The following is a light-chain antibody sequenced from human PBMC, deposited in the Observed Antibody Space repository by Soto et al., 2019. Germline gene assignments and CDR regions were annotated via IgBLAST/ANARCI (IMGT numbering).Light chain of an antibody. J-gene: IGKJ4*01. CDR2: DAY. CDR1: QSIRSW. CDR3: QQYESYSPLT. Sequence: DIQMTQSPSILSASVGDRFTITCLSSQSIRSWLAWYQQKPGKAPKLLIYDAYSLESGVPSRFSGRRSGTEFTLTIAGLQPEDFATYYCQQYESYSPLTFGGGTKVDIK. V-gene: IGKV1-5*01.